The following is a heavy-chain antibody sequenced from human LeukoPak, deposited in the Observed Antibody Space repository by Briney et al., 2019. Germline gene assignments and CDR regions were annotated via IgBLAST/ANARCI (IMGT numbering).Heavy chain of an antibody. V-gene: IGHV4-34*01. Sequence: SETLSLTCAVYGGSFSGYYWSWIRQPPGKGLEWLGEINHSGSTNYNPSLKSRVTISVDTSKNQFSLKLSSVTAADTAVYYCARTSIYHDSSGYRSWGQGTLVTVSS. CDR3: ARTSIYHDSSGYRS. D-gene: IGHD3-22*01. CDR2: INHSGST. J-gene: IGHJ5*02. CDR1: GGSFSGYY.